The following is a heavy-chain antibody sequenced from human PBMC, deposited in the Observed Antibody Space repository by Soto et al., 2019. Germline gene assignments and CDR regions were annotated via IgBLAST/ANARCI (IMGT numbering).Heavy chain of an antibody. CDR3: AKDRRYGSGSRAYYYSYGMDV. Sequence: PGGSLRLSCAASGFTFSSYGMHWVRQAPGKGLEWVAVISYDGSNKYYAGSVKGRFTISRDNSKNTLYLLMNSLRAEDTAVYYCAKDRRYGSGSRAYYYSYGMDVWGQGTTVTVSS. CDR1: GFTFSSYG. J-gene: IGHJ6*02. D-gene: IGHD3-10*01. V-gene: IGHV3-30*18. CDR2: ISYDGSNK.